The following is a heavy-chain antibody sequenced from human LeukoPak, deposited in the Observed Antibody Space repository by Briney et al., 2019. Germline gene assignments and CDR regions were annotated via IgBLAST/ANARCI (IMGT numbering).Heavy chain of an antibody. V-gene: IGHV3-48*04. CDR1: GFTFTMFG. J-gene: IGHJ4*02. Sequence: PGGSLRLSCAASGFTFTMFGMNWVRRAPGKGLEWVSYISSSSSTIYYADSVKGRFTISRDNAKNSLYLQMNSLRAEDTAVYYCARDRVHPGVRGVSDYWGQGTLVTVSS. CDR2: ISSSSSTI. CDR3: ARDRVHPGVRGVSDY. D-gene: IGHD3-10*01.